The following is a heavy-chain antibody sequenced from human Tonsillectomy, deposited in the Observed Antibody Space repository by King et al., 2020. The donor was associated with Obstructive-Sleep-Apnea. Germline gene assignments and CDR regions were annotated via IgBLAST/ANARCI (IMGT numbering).Heavy chain of an antibody. CDR3: ATFSSAWYFDY. CDR2: SNPKHGNT. J-gene: IGHJ4*02. Sequence: VQLVQSGAEVKKPGGSVKVSCKTSGYTFGTYGITWVRPGPGEGLEWIGWSNPKHGNTDYAQNLQGRVTMTTDASTTTAYMELRSLRSDDTAVYYCATFSSAWYFDYWGQGTLVTVSS. D-gene: IGHD6-19*01. V-gene: IGHV1-18*01. CDR1: GYTFGTYG.